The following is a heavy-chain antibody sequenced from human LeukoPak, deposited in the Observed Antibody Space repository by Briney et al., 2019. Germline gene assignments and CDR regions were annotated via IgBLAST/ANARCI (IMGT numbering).Heavy chain of an antibody. CDR2: INPNSGGT. Sequence: ASVKVSCKASGYTFTGYYMHWVRQAPGQGLEWMGWINPNSGGTNYAQKFQGRVTMTRDTSISTAYMELSGLRSDDTAVYYRARGSVVRGVYNWFDPWGQGTLVTVSS. V-gene: IGHV1-2*02. J-gene: IGHJ5*02. D-gene: IGHD3-10*01. CDR3: ARGSVVRGVYNWFDP. CDR1: GYTFTGYY.